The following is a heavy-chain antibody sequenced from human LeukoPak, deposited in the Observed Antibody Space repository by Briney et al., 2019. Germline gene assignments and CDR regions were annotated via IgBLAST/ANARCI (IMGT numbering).Heavy chain of an antibody. Sequence: GGSLRLSCAASGFTFTNYAMSWVRQAPGKGLEWVSAISDSGGSTYYADSVKGRFSISRDNSKNTLYLQINSLRAEDTAVYYCANFERTVAGPYNWFDFWGQGTLVTVSS. D-gene: IGHD6-19*01. CDR3: ANFERTVAGPYNWFDF. CDR2: ISDSGGST. V-gene: IGHV3-23*01. J-gene: IGHJ5*01. CDR1: GFTFTNYA.